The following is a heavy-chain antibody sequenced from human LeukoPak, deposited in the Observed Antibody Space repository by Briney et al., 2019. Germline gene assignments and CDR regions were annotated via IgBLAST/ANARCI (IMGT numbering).Heavy chain of an antibody. J-gene: IGHJ6*03. D-gene: IGHD2-15*01. CDR2: ISYDGSNK. CDR3: ARDGLPIVVVVAASSWGGNYMDV. V-gene: IGHV3-30*04. CDR1: GFTFSSYA. Sequence: GGSLRLSCAASGFTFSSYAMHWVRQAPGKGLEWVAVISYDGSNKYYADSVKGRFTISRDNSKNTLYLQMNSLRAEDTAVYYCARDGLPIVVVVAASSWGGNYMDVWGKGTTVTVSS.